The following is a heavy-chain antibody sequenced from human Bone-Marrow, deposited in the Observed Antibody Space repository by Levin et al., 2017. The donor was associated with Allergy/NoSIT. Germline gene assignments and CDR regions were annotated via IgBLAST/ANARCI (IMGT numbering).Heavy chain of an antibody. CDR1: DFSVSKARVG. D-gene: IGHD2/OR15-2a*01. CDR2: IFSTDEK. Sequence: ESGPTLVKPTETLTLTCTVADFSVSKARVGVSWIRQPPGKALEWLAHIFSTDEKSYSTSLKNRLIISKDSSKNHVVLTMTNMDPVDTATYFCARVMDSASFPFVSWGPGTLVTVSS. V-gene: IGHV2-26*01. J-gene: IGHJ4*02. CDR3: ARVMDSASFPFVS.